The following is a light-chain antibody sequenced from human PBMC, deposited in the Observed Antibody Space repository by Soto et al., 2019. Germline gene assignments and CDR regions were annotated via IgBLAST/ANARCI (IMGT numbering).Light chain of an antibody. CDR3: SSYAGSNNFVV. CDR2: EVT. V-gene: IGLV2-8*01. CDR1: SGDVGGYDY. J-gene: IGLJ2*01. Sequence: QSALTQPPSASGSPGQSVTISCTGTSGDVGGYDYVSWYQQHPGKAPKLMIYEVTKRPLGVPDRFSGSKSGNTASLTVSGLQAEDEADYYCSSYAGSNNFVVFGGGTKVTVL.